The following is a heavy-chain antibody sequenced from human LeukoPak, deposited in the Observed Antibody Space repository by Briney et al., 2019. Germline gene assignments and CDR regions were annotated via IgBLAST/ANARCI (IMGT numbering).Heavy chain of an antibody. J-gene: IGHJ4*02. Sequence: PSETLSPTCTVSGYSISSGYYWGWIRQPPGKGLEWIGSIYYSGSTYYNPSLKSRVTISVGTSKNQFSLKLSSVTAADTAVYYCARSRSSSLDYWGQGTLVAVSS. V-gene: IGHV4-38-2*02. CDR2: IYYSGST. CDR3: ARSRSSSLDY. D-gene: IGHD6-13*01. CDR1: GYSISSGYY.